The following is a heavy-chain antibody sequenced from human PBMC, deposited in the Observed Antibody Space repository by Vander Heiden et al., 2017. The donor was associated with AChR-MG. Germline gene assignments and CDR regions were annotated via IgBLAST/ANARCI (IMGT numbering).Heavy chain of an antibody. Sequence: EGQLVKSGGGLVYPGGSLRLSCTASGFTFGRHDMHWVRQARGQGLEWVAAIGTTGETYFLGALKGRFTISREDAKNSVYLQMNELRAGDTAVYFCARGYFHETTGLRGIDSWGQGTLGTVSS. CDR1: GFTFGRHD. V-gene: IGHV3-13*01. D-gene: IGHD1-1*01. CDR3: ARGYFHETTGLRGIDS. J-gene: IGHJ5*01. CDR2: IGTTGET.